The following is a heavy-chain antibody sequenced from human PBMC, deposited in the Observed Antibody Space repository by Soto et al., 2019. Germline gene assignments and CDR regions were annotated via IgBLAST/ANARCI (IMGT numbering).Heavy chain of an antibody. D-gene: IGHD3-16*02. CDR2: IYYSGST. V-gene: IGHV4-59*01. CDR1: GGSISSYY. Sequence: SETLSLTCTVSGGSISSYYWSWIRQPPGKGLEWIGYIYYSGSTNYNPSLKSRVTISVDTSKNQFSLKLSSVTAADTAVYYCARLDGRLRLGELSLYHIYYYGMDVWGQGTTVTVSS. J-gene: IGHJ6*02. CDR3: ARLDGRLRLGELSLYHIYYYGMDV.